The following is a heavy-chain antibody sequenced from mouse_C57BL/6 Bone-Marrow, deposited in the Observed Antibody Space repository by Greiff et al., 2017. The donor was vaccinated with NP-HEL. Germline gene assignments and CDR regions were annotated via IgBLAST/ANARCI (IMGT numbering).Heavy chain of an antibody. D-gene: IGHD1-1*01. CDR1: GFTFSDYG. J-gene: IGHJ2*01. V-gene: IGHV5-17*01. CDR3: ATIYYYGSSYDY. Sequence: EVKVVESGGGLVKPGGSLKLSCAASGFTFSDYGMHWVRQAPEKGLEWVAYISSGSSTIYYADTVKGRFTISRDNAKNTLFLQMTSLRSEDTAMYYCATIYYYGSSYDYWGQGTTLTVSS. CDR2: ISSGSSTI.